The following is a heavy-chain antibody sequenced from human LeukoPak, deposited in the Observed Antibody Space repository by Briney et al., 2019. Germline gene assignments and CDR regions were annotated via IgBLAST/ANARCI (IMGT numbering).Heavy chain of an antibody. V-gene: IGHV3-21*01. CDR1: GFTFTSYS. CDR2: ITRSSNFI. D-gene: IGHD1-20*01. CDR3: ARDNWIEAHYFDY. J-gene: IGHJ4*02. Sequence: GGSLRLSCAASGFTFTSYSMNWVRQAPGKGLEWVSSITRSSNFIYYADSVKGRFTISRDNAKNSLYLQMNSLRAEDTAVYYCARDNWIEAHYFDYWGQGTLVTVSS.